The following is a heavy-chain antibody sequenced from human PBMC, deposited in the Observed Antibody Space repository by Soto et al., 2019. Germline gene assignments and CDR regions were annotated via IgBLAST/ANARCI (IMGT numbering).Heavy chain of an antibody. V-gene: IGHV3-72*01. CDR1: GFSFTDYL. Sequence: EVQLVESGGGLVQPGGSLRLSCAASGFSFTDYLFDWVRQAPGKGLEWVGRIKNKAYSYTTEHAASLKGRFTISRDDSKNSLYLQMNSLETEDTAVYYCAAIRGVVGYWGQGTLVTVSS. D-gene: IGHD3-10*01. CDR2: IKNKAYSYTT. J-gene: IGHJ4*02. CDR3: AAIRGVVGY.